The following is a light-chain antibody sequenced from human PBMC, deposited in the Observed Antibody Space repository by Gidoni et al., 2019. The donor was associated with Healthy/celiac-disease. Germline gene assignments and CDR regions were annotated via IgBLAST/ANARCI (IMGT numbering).Light chain of an antibody. CDR2: WAS. Sequence: DIVVTQHPASLAVSLGERATIHCNASQSVLYSSNNKNYLAWYQQKPGQPPKLLIYWASTRESGVPDRFSGSGSGTDFTLTISSLQAEDVAVYYCQQYYSTPPPTFGQGTKVEIK. CDR3: QQYYSTPPPT. CDR1: QSVLYSSNNKNY. V-gene: IGKV4-1*01. J-gene: IGKJ1*01.